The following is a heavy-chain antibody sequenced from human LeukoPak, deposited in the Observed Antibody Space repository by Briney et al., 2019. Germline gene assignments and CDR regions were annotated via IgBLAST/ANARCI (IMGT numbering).Heavy chain of an antibody. CDR1: GYSISSGYY. CDR2: IYHSGST. V-gene: IGHV4-38-2*02. J-gene: IGHJ4*02. D-gene: IGHD3-10*01. CDR3: ARDYGSGSYYPLPIDY. Sequence: SETLSLTCTVSGYSISSGYYWGWIRQPPGKGLEWIGSIYHSGSTYYNPSLKSRVTISVDTSKNQFSLKLSSVTAADTAVYYCARDYGSGSYYPLPIDYWGQGTLVTVSS.